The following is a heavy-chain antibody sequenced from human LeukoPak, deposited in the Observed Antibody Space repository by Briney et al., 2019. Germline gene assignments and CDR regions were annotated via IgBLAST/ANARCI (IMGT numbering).Heavy chain of an antibody. V-gene: IGHV4-4*07. D-gene: IGHD1-14*01. CDR3: AGNSEDWFDP. Sequence: SETLSLTCTVSGGSISSYYWSWIRQPAGKGLEWIGRFYTSGSTNYNPSLKSRVTMSVDTSKNQFSLRLTSVTAADTAVYYCAGNSEDWFDPWGQGTLVTVSS. CDR2: FYTSGST. CDR1: GGSISSYY. J-gene: IGHJ5*02.